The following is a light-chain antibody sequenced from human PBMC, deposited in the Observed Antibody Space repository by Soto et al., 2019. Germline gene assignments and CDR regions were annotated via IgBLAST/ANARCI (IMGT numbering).Light chain of an antibody. V-gene: IGKV3-11*01. CDR1: QSINRH. CDR2: DAS. CDR3: QQRSNWPPVT. Sequence: EIELTQSPATLSLSPGERATLSCRASQSINRHLAWYQQKPGQAPRLLILDASDRATGIPARFSGSGSGTDFTLTISSLEPEDFAVYYCQQRSNWPPVTFGGGTKVDIK. J-gene: IGKJ4*01.